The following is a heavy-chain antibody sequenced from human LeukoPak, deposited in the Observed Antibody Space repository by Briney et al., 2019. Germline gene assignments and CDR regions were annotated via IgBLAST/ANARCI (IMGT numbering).Heavy chain of an antibody. D-gene: IGHD3-22*01. CDR3: AKSRQFMIVVVITTDYFDY. J-gene: IGHJ4*02. CDR2: ISGSGGST. Sequence: QPGGSLRLSCAASGFTFSSYAMSWVRQAPGKGLEWVSAISGSGGSTYYADSVKGRFTISRDNSKNTLYLQMNSLRAEDTAVYYCAKSRQFMIVVVITTDYFDYWGQGTLVTVSS. V-gene: IGHV3-23*01. CDR1: GFTFSSYA.